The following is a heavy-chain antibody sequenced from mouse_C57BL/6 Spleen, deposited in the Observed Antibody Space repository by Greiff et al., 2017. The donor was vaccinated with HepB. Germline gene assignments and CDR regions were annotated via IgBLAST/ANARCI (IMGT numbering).Heavy chain of an antibody. J-gene: IGHJ3*01. CDR3: ASHDGYYVAWFAY. D-gene: IGHD2-3*01. Sequence: EVKLQESGPGLVKPSQSLSLTCSVTGYSITSGYYWNWIRQFPGNKLEWMGYISYDGSNNYNPSLKNRISITRDTSKNQFFLKLNSVTTEDTATYYCASHDGYYVAWFAYWGQGTLVTVSA. CDR1: GYSITSGYY. V-gene: IGHV3-6*01. CDR2: ISYDGSN.